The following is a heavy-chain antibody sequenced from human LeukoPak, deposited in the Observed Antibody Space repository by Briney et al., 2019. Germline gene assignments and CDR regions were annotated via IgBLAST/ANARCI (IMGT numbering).Heavy chain of an antibody. CDR2: RWYDGSNK. CDR3: ARDNWFGEPREYFDY. V-gene: IGHV3-33*01. CDR1: GFTFSSYG. Sequence: GRSLRLSCAASGFTFSSYGMHWVRQAPGKGLDLVAVRWYDGSNKYYSDSVKDRFTISTDNSKNTLYLQMNSLRADDTAVYYCARDNWFGEPREYFDYLGQGTLVTVSS. D-gene: IGHD3-10*01. J-gene: IGHJ4*02.